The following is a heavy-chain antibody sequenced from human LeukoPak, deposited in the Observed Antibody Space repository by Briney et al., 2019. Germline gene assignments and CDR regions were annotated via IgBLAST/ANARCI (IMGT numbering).Heavy chain of an antibody. CDR1: GYTFTDYY. CDR3: ARPSDYGDYIDY. Sequence: ASVKVSCKGSGYTFTDYYMHWVRQAPGQGLEWMAKINPNSGATAYAGRFQGRVTLTRDTSISTMYMELRTLTSGDTAVYYCARPSDYGDYIDYWGQGTPVTVSS. V-gene: IGHV1-2*02. J-gene: IGHJ4*02. CDR2: INPNSGAT. D-gene: IGHD4-17*01.